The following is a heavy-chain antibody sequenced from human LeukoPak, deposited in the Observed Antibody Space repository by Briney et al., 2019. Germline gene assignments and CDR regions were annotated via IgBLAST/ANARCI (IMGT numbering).Heavy chain of an antibody. CDR3: AREGFLEWLPFY. J-gene: IGHJ4*02. D-gene: IGHD3-3*01. CDR1: GFTFSSYS. CDR2: ISSSSSYI. V-gene: IGHV3-21*01. Sequence: PGGSLRLSCAASGFTFSSYSMNWVRQAPGKGLEWVSSISSSSSYIYYADSVKGRFTISRDNGKNSLYLQMNSLRAEDTAVYYCAREGFLEWLPFYWGQGTLVTVSS.